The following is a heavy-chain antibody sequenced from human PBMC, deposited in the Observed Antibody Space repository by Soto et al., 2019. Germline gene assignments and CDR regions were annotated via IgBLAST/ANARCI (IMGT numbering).Heavy chain of an antibody. CDR1: GFTFSSYA. Sequence: GGSLRLSCAASGFTFSSYAMSWVRQAPGKGLEWVSAISGSGGSTYYADSVKGRFTISRDNSKNTLYLQMNSLRAEDTAVYYCAKGDRPGYNPYNWFDPWGQGTLVTVSS. J-gene: IGHJ5*02. CDR2: ISGSGGST. D-gene: IGHD1-20*01. V-gene: IGHV3-23*01. CDR3: AKGDRPGYNPYNWFDP.